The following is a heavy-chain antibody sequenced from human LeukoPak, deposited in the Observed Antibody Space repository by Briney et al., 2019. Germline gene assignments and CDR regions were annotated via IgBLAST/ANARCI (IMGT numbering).Heavy chain of an antibody. J-gene: IGHJ4*02. D-gene: IGHD3-16*01. CDR2: IYYSGST. V-gene: IGHV4-59*01. Sequence: PSETLSLTCTVSVGPISSYYWSWIRQSPGKGLECIGYIYYSGSTNYNPSLKSRVTMSVDTSKNQFSLKLTSVTAADTAVYYCARGKGYFDYWGQGTLVTVSS. CDR1: VGPISSYY. CDR3: ARGKGYFDY.